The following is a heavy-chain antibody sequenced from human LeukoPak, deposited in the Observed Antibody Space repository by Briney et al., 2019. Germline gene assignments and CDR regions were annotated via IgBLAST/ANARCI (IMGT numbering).Heavy chain of an antibody. J-gene: IGHJ4*02. CDR3: ARVPKLGATSDTFDY. V-gene: IGHV1-18*01. D-gene: IGHD1-26*01. CDR2: ISAYNGNT. Sequence: ASVKVSCKASGYTFTSYGISWVRQAPGQGLEWMGWISAYNGNTNYAQKFQGRVTMTRDTSISTAYMELSRLRSDDTAVYYCARVPKLGATSDTFDYWGQGTLVTVSS. CDR1: GYTFTSYG.